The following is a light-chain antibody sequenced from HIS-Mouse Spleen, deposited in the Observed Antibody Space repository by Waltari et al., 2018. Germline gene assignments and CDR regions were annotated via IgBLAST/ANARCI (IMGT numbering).Light chain of an antibody. V-gene: IGLV2-23*01. Sequence: QSALTQPASVSGSPGQSINISCTGTSSAVGSYNLFSWYQHHPGKAPKLMIYEGSKRPSGVSNRFSGSKSGNTASLTISGLQAEDEADYYCCSYAGSSTWVFGGGTKLTVL. CDR1: SSAVGSYNL. CDR3: CSYAGSSTWV. J-gene: IGLJ3*02. CDR2: EGS.